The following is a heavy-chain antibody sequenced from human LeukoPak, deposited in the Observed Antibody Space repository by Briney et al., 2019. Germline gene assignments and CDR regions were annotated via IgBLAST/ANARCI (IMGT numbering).Heavy chain of an antibody. Sequence: PSETLSLTCTVSGGSISSYYWSWIRQPPGKGLEWIGEINHSGSTNYNPSLKSRVTISVDTSKNQFSLKLSSVTAADTAVYYCARGLIHSDRIAAAGREFDYWGQGTLVTVSS. CDR3: ARGLIHSDRIAAAGREFDY. V-gene: IGHV4-34*01. D-gene: IGHD6-13*01. J-gene: IGHJ4*02. CDR2: INHSGST. CDR1: GGSISSYY.